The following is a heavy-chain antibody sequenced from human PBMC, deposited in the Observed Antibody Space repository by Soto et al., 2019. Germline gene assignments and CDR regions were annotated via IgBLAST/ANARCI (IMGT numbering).Heavy chain of an antibody. CDR2: ISYDGSNK. D-gene: IGHD3-3*01. CDR1: GFTFSSYA. CDR3: ARDLITIFGVVINYGMDV. Sequence: GGSLRLSCAASGFTFSSYAMHLVRQAPGKGLEWVACISYDGSNKYYADSVKGRFTISRDNSKNTLYLQMNSLRAEDTAVYYCARDLITIFGVVINYGMDVWGQGTTVTVSS. V-gene: IGHV3-30-3*01. J-gene: IGHJ6*02.